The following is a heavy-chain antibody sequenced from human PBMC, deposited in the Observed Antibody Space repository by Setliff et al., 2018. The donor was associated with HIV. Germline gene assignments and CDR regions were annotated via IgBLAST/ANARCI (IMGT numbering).Heavy chain of an antibody. J-gene: IGHJ4*02. V-gene: IGHV1-69-2*01. D-gene: IGHD1-26*01. Sequence: GASVKVSCKTSGYTFTDYYMHWVQRAPGKGLEWMGHVDPENGESIYAEKFQGRVTIRADSSVDTVYMEVSSLIYEDTAVYYCATHRWYSGSYLRDYWGQGTLVTVSS. CDR2: VDPENGES. CDR3: ATHRWYSGSYLRDY. CDR1: GYTFTDYY.